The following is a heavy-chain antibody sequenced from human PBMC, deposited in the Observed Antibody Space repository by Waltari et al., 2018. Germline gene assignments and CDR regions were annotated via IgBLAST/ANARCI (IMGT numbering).Heavy chain of an antibody. J-gene: IGHJ5*02. CDR1: GYAISNVYY. D-gene: IGHD1-1*01. CDR2: IHHSGSA. V-gene: IGHV4-38-2*02. CDR3: ARQPIEGNLPDWFDP. Sequence: QVQLQQTGPGLVKPAETLSLTCTVSGYAISNVYYWGWIRQPPGKGLEWIGRIHHSGSAYYIPSLNSRFTISLETSKNQFSLKLPSVAATDTAIYYCARQPIEGNLPDWFDPWGQGTLVTVSS.